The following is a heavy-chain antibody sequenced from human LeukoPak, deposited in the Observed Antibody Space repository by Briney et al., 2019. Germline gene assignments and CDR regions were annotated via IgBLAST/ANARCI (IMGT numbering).Heavy chain of an antibody. J-gene: IGHJ4*02. D-gene: IGHD2/OR15-2a*01. CDR1: GGSISSSSYY. CDR3: ARSGRGTFTSYWTYFDF. CDR2: IYYSGST. Sequence: PSETLSLTCTVSGGSISSSSYYWGWIRQPPGKGLEWIGSIYYSGSTNYNPSLESRVTISIDTSKSQISLRLSSVTAADTAVYYCARSGRGTFTSYWTYFDFWGQGTLVTVSS. V-gene: IGHV4-39*07.